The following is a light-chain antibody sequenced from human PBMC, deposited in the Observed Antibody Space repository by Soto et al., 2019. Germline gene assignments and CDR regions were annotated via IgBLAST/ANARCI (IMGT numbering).Light chain of an antibody. J-gene: IGLJ1*01. Sequence: QSALTQPASVSGSPGQSVTISCTGTSSDVGAYNYVSWYQQHPGKAPKLMIYEVSNRPSGVSNRFSGSKSGNTASLTISGLQAEDEDDYYCNSYTGSSTRFVLGTGTKLTVL. CDR3: NSYTGSSTRFV. CDR1: SSDVGAYNY. CDR2: EVS. V-gene: IGLV2-14*01.